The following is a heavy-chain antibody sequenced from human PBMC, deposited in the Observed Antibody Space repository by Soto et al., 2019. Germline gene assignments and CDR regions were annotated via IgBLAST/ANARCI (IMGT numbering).Heavy chain of an antibody. Sequence: QVQLVQSGAEVKKPGSSVNVSCKASGGTFSSYAISWVRQAPGQGLEWMGGIIPIFGTANYAQKSQGRVTITADESTSTAYMELSSLRSEDTAVYYCARDSQTYYDLWSGYPEYYFDYWGQGTLGTVSS. CDR3: ARDSQTYYDLWSGYPEYYFDY. CDR2: IIPIFGTA. CDR1: GGTFSSYA. D-gene: IGHD3-3*01. V-gene: IGHV1-69*01. J-gene: IGHJ4*02.